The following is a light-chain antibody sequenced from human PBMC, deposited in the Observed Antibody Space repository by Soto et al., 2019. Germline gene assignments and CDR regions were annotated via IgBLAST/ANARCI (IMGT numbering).Light chain of an antibody. CDR2: GAS. Sequence: EIVMTQSPATLSVSPGERATLSCRASQSVSSNLAWYQQKPGQAPTLLIYGASARATGIPARVSGSGSGTEFTLTISSLQSDDFAVDYCQHYNNWPFTFGQGTQLEIK. V-gene: IGKV3-15*01. CDR3: QHYNNWPFT. J-gene: IGKJ2*01. CDR1: QSVSSN.